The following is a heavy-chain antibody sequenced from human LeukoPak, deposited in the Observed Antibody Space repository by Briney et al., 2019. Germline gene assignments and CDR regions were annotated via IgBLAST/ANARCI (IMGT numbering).Heavy chain of an antibody. CDR2: IRSKAYGGTT. J-gene: IGHJ6*03. D-gene: IGHD2-15*01. CDR3: TSLPVVDYSYYYMDV. CDR1: GFTFGDYA. V-gene: IGHV3-49*03. Sequence: PGRSLRLSCTASGFTFGDYAMSWFRQAPGKGLEWVGFIRSKAYGGTTEYAASVKGRFTISRDDSKSIAYLQMNSLKTEDTAVYYCTSLPVVDYSYYYMDVWGKGTTVTVSS.